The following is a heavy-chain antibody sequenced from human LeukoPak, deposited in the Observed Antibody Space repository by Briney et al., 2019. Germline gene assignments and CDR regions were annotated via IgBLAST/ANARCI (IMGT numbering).Heavy chain of an antibody. CDR3: ARADITMIVVVTPLGAFDI. Sequence: GGSLRLSCAASGFTFSSYGMHWVRQAPGKGLEWVAVISYDGSNKYYADSVKGRFTISRDNSKNTLYLQMNSLRAEDTAVYYCARADITMIVVVTPLGAFDIWGQGTMVTVSS. CDR1: GFTFSSYG. V-gene: IGHV3-30*03. J-gene: IGHJ3*02. CDR2: ISYDGSNK. D-gene: IGHD3-22*01.